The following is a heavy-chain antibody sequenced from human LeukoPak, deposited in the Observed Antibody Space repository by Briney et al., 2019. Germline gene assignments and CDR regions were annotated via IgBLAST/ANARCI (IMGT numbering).Heavy chain of an antibody. D-gene: IGHD1-26*01. V-gene: IGHV1-46*01. CDR3: AKTNLRSGRSLNYYFDY. CDR1: GYTFTGYY. J-gene: IGHJ4*02. Sequence: ASVKVSCKASGYTFTGYYMHWVRQAPGQGLEWMGIINPSGGSTSYAQKFQGRVTMTRDMSTSTVYMELSSLRSEDTAVYYCAKTNLRSGRSLNYYFDYWGQGTLVTVSS. CDR2: INPSGGST.